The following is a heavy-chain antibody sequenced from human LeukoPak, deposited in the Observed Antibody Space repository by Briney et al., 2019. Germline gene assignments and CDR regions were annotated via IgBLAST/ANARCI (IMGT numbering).Heavy chain of an antibody. V-gene: IGHV3-30*18. CDR2: ISYDGSNK. CDR3: AKLSSSSGLATDY. CDR1: GFTFSSYG. J-gene: IGHJ4*02. Sequence: GGSLRLSCAASGFTFSSYGMHWVRQAPGKGLEWVAVISYDGSNKYYADSVKGRFTISRDNSKNTLYLQMNSLRAEDTAVYYCAKLSSSSGLATDYWGQGTLATVSS. D-gene: IGHD6-6*01.